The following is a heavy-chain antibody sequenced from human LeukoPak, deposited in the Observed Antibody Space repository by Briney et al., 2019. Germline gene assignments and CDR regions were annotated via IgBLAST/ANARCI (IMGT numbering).Heavy chain of an antibody. J-gene: IGHJ4*02. CDR1: GFTFSSYG. D-gene: IGHD3-10*01. CDR2: TSYDGSNK. CDR3: AKDYGSGDNYFDY. Sequence: GGSLRLSCAASGFTFSSYGMHWVRQAPGKGLEWVAVTSYDGSNKYYADSVKGRFTISRDNSKNTLYLQMNSLRAEDTAVYYCAKDYGSGDNYFDYWGQGTLVTVSS. V-gene: IGHV3-30*18.